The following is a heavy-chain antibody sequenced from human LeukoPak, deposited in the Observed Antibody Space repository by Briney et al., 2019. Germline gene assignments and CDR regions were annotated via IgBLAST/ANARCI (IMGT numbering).Heavy chain of an antibody. J-gene: IGHJ4*02. Sequence: GASVKVSCKASGYTFTGYYMHWVRQAPGQGLEWMGRINPNSGGTNYAQKFQGRVTMTRDTSISTAYMELSRLRSDDTAVYHCGREMAGGFDYWGQGTLVTVSS. CDR3: GREMAGGFDY. D-gene: IGHD6-19*01. CDR2: INPNSGGT. V-gene: IGHV1-2*06. CDR1: GYTFTGYY.